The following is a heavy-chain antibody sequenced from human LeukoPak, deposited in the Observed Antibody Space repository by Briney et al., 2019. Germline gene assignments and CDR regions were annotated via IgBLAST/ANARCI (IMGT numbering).Heavy chain of an antibody. Sequence: PGGSLRLSCTASEFSFSSYDMHWVRQAPGKGLEWVALISYDGRNINYAESVKGRFTISRDNSKNTLYLQMNSLRAEDTAVYYCASSKVRGVIAYWGQGTLDTASS. CDR1: EFSFSSYD. J-gene: IGHJ4*02. D-gene: IGHD3-10*01. V-gene: IGHV3-30*14. CDR2: ISYDGRNI. CDR3: ASSKVRGVIAY.